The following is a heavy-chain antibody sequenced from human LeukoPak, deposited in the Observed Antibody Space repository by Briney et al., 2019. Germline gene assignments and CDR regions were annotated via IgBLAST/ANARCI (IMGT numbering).Heavy chain of an antibody. CDR2: ISTSGST. CDR3: ARLGYYYYYMDV. J-gene: IGHJ6*03. V-gene: IGHV4-61*02. Sequence: SQTLSLTCTVSGDSITSGSYYWSWIRQPAEKGLEWIGRISTSGSTTYNPSLKSRVTITIDKSRNEVSLHLSSVTAADTAIYYCARLGYYYYYMDVWGKGTTVTISS. CDR1: GDSITSGSYY.